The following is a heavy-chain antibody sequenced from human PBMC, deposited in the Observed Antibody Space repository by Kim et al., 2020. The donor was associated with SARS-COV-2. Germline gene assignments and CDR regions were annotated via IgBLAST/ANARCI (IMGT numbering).Heavy chain of an antibody. J-gene: IGHJ5*02. Sequence: SETLSLTCTVSGGSVSSGSYYWSWIRQPPGKGLEWIGYIYNSGNTNYNPSLKSRVTISVDTSKNQFSLKLSSVTAADTAVYYCARGLVDHYDSGGRWFDP. CDR2: IYNSGNT. V-gene: IGHV4-61*01. D-gene: IGHD3-22*01. CDR3: ARGLVDHYDSGGRWFDP. CDR1: GGSVSSGSYY.